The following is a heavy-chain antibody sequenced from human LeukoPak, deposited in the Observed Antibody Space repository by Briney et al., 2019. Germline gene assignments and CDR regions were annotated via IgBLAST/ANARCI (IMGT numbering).Heavy chain of an antibody. CDR1: GFTFSSYA. CDR2: ISGSGGST. CDR3: AKEPYYGSGITVYYFDY. D-gene: IGHD3-10*01. J-gene: IGHJ4*02. V-gene: IGHV3-23*01. Sequence: GGSLRLSCAASGFTFSSYAMSWVRQAPGKGLEWVSAISGSGGSTYYADSAKGRFTISRDNSKNTLYLQMNSLRAEDTAVYYCAKEPYYGSGITVYYFDYWGQGTLVTVSS.